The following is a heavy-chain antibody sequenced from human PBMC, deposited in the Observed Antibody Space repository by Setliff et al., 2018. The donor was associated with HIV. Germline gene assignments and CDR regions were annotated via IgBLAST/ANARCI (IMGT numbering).Heavy chain of an antibody. D-gene: IGHD5-18*01. CDR3: AKTWIQLWATEDY. CDR1: GFTVSRFY. Sequence: PGGSLRLSCAASGFTVSRFYMSWVRQAPGKGLEWVSVIYSDGSSYYADSVRGRFTISRDNYKNTLYLQMNSLRPEDTAVYYCAKTWIQLWATEDYWGQGTLVTVSS. V-gene: IGHV3-53*01. CDR2: IYSDGSS. J-gene: IGHJ4*02.